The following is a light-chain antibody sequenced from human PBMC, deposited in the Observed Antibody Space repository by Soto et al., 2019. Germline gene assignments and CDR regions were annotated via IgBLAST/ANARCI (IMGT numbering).Light chain of an antibody. V-gene: IGLV2-14*01. CDR3: SSDTSSSTVV. CDR1: SSDVGGYDY. CDR2: DVS. Sequence: QSALTQPASVSGSPGQSITISCTGTSSDVGGYDYVSWYQQHPGKAPKLMIYDVSNRPSGVSSRFSGSKSGNTASLTISGLQAEDEADYYCSSDTSSSTVVFGGGTKVTVL. J-gene: IGLJ2*01.